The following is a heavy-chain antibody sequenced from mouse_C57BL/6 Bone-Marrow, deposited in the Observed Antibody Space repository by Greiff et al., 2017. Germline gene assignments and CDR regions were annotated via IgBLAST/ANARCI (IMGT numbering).Heavy chain of an antibody. Sequence: VQLQQPGAELVKPGASVKLSCKASGYTFTSYWMHWVKQRPGQGLEWIGMIHPNSGSTNYNEKFKSKATMTVDKSSSTAYMQLSSLTSADSAVYYCARWLGFDYWGQGTTLTVSS. CDR1: GYTFTSYW. CDR2: IHPNSGST. J-gene: IGHJ2*01. D-gene: IGHD3-3*01. CDR3: ARWLGFDY. V-gene: IGHV1-64*01.